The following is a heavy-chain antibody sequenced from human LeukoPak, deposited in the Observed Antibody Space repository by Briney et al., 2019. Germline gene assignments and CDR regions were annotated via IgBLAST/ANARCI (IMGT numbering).Heavy chain of an antibody. J-gene: IGHJ4*02. CDR1: GDSISSYY. V-gene: IGHV4-4*07. CDR2: IYTSGST. Sequence: SQTLSLTCTVSGDSISSYYWSWIRQPAGKGLEWIGRIYTSGSTNYNPSLKGRVTMSVDTSKNQFSLKLSSVTAADTAVYYCARDQGLGVRSSGYYWTTPFDYWGQGTLVTVSS. D-gene: IGHD3-22*01. CDR3: ARDQGLGVRSSGYYWTTPFDY.